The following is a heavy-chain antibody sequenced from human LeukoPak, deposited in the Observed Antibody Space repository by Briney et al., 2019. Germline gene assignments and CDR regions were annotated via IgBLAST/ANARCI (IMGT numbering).Heavy chain of an antibody. V-gene: IGHV1-24*01. J-gene: IGHJ5*02. D-gene: IGHD6-13*01. CDR1: GYTLTELS. CDR2: FDPEDGET. CDR3: ATGGSAGSSWYWFDP. Sequence: ASVKVSCKVSGYTLTELSMHWVRQAPGKGLEWMGGFDPEDGETIYAQKFQGRVTMTEDTSTDTAYMELSSLRSEDTAVYYCATGGSAGSSWYWFDPWGQGTLVTVSS.